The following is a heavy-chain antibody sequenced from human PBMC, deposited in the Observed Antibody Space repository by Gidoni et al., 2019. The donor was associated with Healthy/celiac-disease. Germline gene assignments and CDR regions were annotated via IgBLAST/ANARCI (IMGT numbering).Heavy chain of an antibody. CDR2: INPSGGST. CDR3: ARGKGRSSWLEGNWFDP. J-gene: IGHJ5*02. V-gene: IGHV1-46*03. CDR1: GYTFTSYY. D-gene: IGHD6-13*01. Sequence: QVQLVQSGAEVKKPGASVKVSCKASGYTFTSYYMHGVRQAPGQGLEWMGIINPSGGSTSYAQKFQGRVTMTRDTSTSTVYMELSSLRSEDTAVYCCARGKGRSSWLEGNWFDPWGQGTLVTVSS.